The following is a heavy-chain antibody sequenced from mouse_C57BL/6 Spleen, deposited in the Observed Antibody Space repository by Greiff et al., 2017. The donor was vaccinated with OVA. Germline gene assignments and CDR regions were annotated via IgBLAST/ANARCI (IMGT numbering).Heavy chain of an antibody. D-gene: IGHD2-1*01. Sequence: VKLQQPGAELVKPGASVKMSCKASGYTFTSYWITWVKQRPGQGLEWIGDIYPGSGSTNYNEKFKSKATLTVDTSSSTAYMQLSSLTSEDSAVYYCARKGGYGNPYYAMDYWGQGTSVTVSS. V-gene: IGHV1-55*01. J-gene: IGHJ4*01. CDR3: ARKGGYGNPYYAMDY. CDR2: IYPGSGST. CDR1: GYTFTSYW.